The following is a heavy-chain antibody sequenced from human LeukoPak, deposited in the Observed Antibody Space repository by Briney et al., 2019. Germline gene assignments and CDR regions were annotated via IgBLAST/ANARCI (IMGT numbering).Heavy chain of an antibody. Sequence: SVRVSCKASGGTFSSYAISWVRQAPGQGLEWMGGIIPIFGTANYAQKFQGRVTITADESTSTAYMELSSLRSEDTAVYYCACGYSYGYPVDYWGQGTLVTVSS. CDR1: GGTFSSYA. J-gene: IGHJ4*02. CDR2: IIPIFGTA. V-gene: IGHV1-69*01. CDR3: ACGYSYGYPVDY. D-gene: IGHD5-18*01.